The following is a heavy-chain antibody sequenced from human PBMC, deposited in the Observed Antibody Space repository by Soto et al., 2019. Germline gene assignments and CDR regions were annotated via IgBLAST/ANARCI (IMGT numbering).Heavy chain of an antibody. D-gene: IGHD3-3*01. CDR3: ARAYYDFWSGYPSPYYYYYYMDV. Sequence: QVQLQESGPGLVKPSQTLSLTCTVSGGSISSGGYYWSWIRQHPGKGLEWIGYIYYSGSTYYNPSIKSRVTISVDTSKNQFSLKLSSVTAADTAVYYCARAYYDFWSGYPSPYYYYYYMDVWGKGTTVTVSS. CDR2: IYYSGST. J-gene: IGHJ6*03. CDR1: GGSISSGGYY. V-gene: IGHV4-31*03.